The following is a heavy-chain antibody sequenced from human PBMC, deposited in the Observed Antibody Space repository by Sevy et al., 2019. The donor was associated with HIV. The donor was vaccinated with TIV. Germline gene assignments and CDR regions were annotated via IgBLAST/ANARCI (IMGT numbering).Heavy chain of an antibody. CDR2: IIPILGIA. D-gene: IGHD2-2*01. CDR3: ARVVSTLMGFDY. CDR1: GGTFSSYA. Sequence: ASVKVSCKASGGTFSSYAISWVRQAPGQGLEWMGGIIPILGIANYAQKFQGRVTITADKSTSTAYMELSSLRSEDTAVYYCARVVSTLMGFDYWGQGTLVTVSS. J-gene: IGHJ4*02. V-gene: IGHV1-69*10.